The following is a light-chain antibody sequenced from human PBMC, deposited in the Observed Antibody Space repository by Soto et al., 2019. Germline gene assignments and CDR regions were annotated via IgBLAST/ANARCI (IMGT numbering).Light chain of an antibody. Sequence: DVQMTQSPSSLSASVGDSVTITCRSSQTVKTYLNWYQHKPGKAPQLLIYASSRLQTGVASRFSGSGSETYFSLTISSLQPEDFATYYCQHTSTTPGTFGQGTKVEIK. CDR3: QHTSTTPGT. CDR1: QTVKTY. J-gene: IGKJ1*01. V-gene: IGKV1-39*01. CDR2: ASS.